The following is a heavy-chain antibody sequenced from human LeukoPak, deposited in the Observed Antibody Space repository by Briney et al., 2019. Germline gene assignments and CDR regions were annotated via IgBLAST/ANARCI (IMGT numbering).Heavy chain of an antibody. J-gene: IGHJ6*04. CDR2: ISAYDGNT. Sequence: ASVKVSCKASGYTFTSYGISWVRQAPGQGLEWMGWISAYDGNTNYVQKLQGRVTITADKSTSTAYMELSSLRSEDTAVYYCASGPYYYYGMDVWGKGTTVTVSS. CDR3: ASGPYYYYGMDV. CDR1: GYTFTSYG. V-gene: IGHV1-18*01.